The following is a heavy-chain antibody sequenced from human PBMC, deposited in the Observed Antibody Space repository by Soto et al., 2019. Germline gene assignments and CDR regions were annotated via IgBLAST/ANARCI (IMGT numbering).Heavy chain of an antibody. CDR3: ARHVGDPYSSRWYFGPLGPTVNWFDP. CDR1: GGSINVNTYS. D-gene: IGHD6-13*01. V-gene: IGHV4-39*01. CDR2: IYYSGST. J-gene: IGHJ5*02. Sequence: SETLSVTCFVSGGSINVNTYSWGLILQAPWKGLEWIGSIYYSGSTYYNPSLKIRVTISLDTYKTQFALKLSSVTAADTAVYYCARHVGDPYSSRWYFGPLGPTVNWFDPWGQGTLVTVYS.